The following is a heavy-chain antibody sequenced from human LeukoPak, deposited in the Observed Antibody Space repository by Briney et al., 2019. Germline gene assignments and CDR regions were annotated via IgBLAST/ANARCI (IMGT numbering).Heavy chain of an antibody. CDR1: GFTFSIYS. Sequence: GGSLRLSCAASGFTFSIYSMNWVRQAPGKGLEWVSSISSSSSYVYYADSVKGRFTISRDNAKNSLYLQMNSLRAADKDVYYCARTALDCSGGSCPDYWGQGTLVTVSS. CDR3: ARTALDCSGGSCPDY. D-gene: IGHD2-15*01. J-gene: IGHJ4*02. CDR2: ISSSSSYV. V-gene: IGHV3-21*01.